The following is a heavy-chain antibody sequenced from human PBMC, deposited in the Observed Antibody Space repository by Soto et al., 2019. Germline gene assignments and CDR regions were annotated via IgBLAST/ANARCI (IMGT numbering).Heavy chain of an antibody. D-gene: IGHD7-27*01. CDR2: AYYSGTT. Sequence: QVQLQELGPGLVKPSETLSLTCTVSGDPTNAYYWSWVRQPPGKGLEWIGYAYYSGTTNYNPSLKSRATISADRPMNQFSLKLSSVSAADSAVYYCASRTGRSYYGMDVW. J-gene: IGHJ6*01. CDR3: ASRTGRSYYGMDV. CDR1: GDPTNAYY. V-gene: IGHV4-59*01.